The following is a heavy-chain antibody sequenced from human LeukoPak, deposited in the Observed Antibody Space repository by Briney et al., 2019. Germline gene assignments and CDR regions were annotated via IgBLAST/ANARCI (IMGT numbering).Heavy chain of an antibody. CDR1: GGSISSSSFY. V-gene: IGHV4-39*07. Sequence: SETLSLTCTVSGGSISSSSFYWGWIRQPPGKGLEWIGSIYYSGSTHYNPSLKSRVSISVVTSKNQFSLKLSSVSAADTAVYYCARSRYQLPPAWAFDIWGQGTMVTVSS. CDR2: IYYSGST. D-gene: IGHD2-2*01. CDR3: ARSRYQLPPAWAFDI. J-gene: IGHJ3*02.